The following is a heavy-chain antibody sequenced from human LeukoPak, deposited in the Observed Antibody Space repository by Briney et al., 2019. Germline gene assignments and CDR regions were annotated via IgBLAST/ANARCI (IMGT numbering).Heavy chain of an antibody. D-gene: IGHD1-26*01. CDR1: GFTVSSNY. V-gene: IGHV3-53*01. CDR2: IYSGGST. CDR3: ARVLVGTFDY. Sequence: GGSLGLSCAASGFTVSSNYMSWVRQAPGKGLEWVSVIYSGGSTYYADSVKGRFTISRDNSKNTLYLQMNSLRAEDTAVYYCARVLVGTFDYWGQGTLVTVSS. J-gene: IGHJ4*02.